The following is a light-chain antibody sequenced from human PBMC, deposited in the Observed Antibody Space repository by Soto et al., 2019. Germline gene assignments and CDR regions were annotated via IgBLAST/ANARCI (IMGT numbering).Light chain of an antibody. J-gene: IGKJ1*01. CDR2: KAS. Sequence: DFLMTQSPSTLSASVGDRVTITCRASQSISDRLAWYQQKPGNAPKLLIYKASSIQSGVPSRFSGSGSGTEFTLTIISLQPDDFAMYYCQQYNSYRWTFGQGTKVEIK. CDR3: QQYNSYRWT. CDR1: QSISDR. V-gene: IGKV1-5*03.